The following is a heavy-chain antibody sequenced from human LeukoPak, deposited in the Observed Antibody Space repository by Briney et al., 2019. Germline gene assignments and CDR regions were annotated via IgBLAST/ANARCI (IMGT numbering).Heavy chain of an antibody. CDR3: ARPQSIAARPYYYYYGKDV. CDR1: GFTFSSYW. D-gene: IGHD6-6*01. CDR2: IKQDGSEK. V-gene: IGHV3-7*01. Sequence: GGSLRHSCAASGFTFSSYWMSWVRQAPGKGLEWVANIKQDGSEKYYVDSVKGRFTISRDNAKNSLYLQMNSLRAEDTAVYYCARPQSIAARPYYYYYGKDVWGQGTTVTVSS. J-gene: IGHJ6*02.